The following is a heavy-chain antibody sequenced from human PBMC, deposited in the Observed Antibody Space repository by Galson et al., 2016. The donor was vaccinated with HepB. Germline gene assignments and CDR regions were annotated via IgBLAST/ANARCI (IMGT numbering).Heavy chain of an antibody. CDR1: GFTFDDYA. D-gene: IGHD6-19*01. V-gene: IGHV3-9*01. J-gene: IGHJ4*02. Sequence: SLRLSCAASGFTFDDYAMHWVRQAPGKGLEWVSGINWNTGSIGYADSAKGRFSISRDNAKKSLYLQMNSLRAEDTALYYCAKGSSGWLGGDFDYWGQGSLVTVSS. CDR2: INWNTGSI. CDR3: AKGSSGWLGGDFDY.